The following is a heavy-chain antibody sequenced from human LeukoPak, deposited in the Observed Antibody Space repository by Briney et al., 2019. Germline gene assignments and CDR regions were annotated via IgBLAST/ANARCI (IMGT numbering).Heavy chain of an antibody. J-gene: IGHJ4*02. CDR3: TTGEAGFSRYEY. V-gene: IGHV1-18*01. CDR2: ISTSNGDT. Sequence: SVKVSCKASGYTFTTFGISWVRQAPGQGLEWMGWISTSNGDTKYAQKFQGRVTMATDTSTSTAYMEVRSLRSDDTATYYCTTGEAGFSRYEYWGQGTVVTVSS. D-gene: IGHD6-19*01. CDR1: GYTFTTFG.